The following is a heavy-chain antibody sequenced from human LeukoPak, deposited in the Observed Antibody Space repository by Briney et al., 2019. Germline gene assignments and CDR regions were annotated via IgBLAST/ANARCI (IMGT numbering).Heavy chain of an antibody. Sequence: GDLRLSCAASGFIFSHYGMNWVRQAPGKGLEWVSGITSRGITYYADSVRGRFTVSRDDSKNMVWLQMNSLRAEDTAVYYCAKDSDWGRYDDWGQGALVTVSS. J-gene: IGHJ1*01. CDR3: AKDSDWGRYDD. D-gene: IGHD3-16*01. CDR1: GFIFSHYG. CDR2: ITSRGIT. V-gene: IGHV3-23*01.